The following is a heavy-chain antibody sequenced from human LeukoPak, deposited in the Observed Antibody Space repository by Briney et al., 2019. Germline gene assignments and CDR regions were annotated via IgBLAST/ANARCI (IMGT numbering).Heavy chain of an antibody. V-gene: IGHV7-4-1*02. J-gene: IGHJ5*02. CDR1: GYTFTSYA. CDR2: INTNTGNP. Sequence: ASVTVSCTASGYTFTSYAMNWVRQAPGQGLEWMGWINTNTGNPTYAQGFTGRFVFSLDTSVSTAYLQISSLKAEDTAVYYCARDATYYYGSGSYYSWFDPWGQGTLVTVSS. D-gene: IGHD3-10*01. CDR3: ARDATYYYGSGSYYSWFDP.